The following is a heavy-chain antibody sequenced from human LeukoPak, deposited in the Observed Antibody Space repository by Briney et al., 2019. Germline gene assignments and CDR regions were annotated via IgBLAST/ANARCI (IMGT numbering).Heavy chain of an antibody. CDR2: IYYSGDT. CDR1: GGSIRFYY. J-gene: IGHJ5*02. D-gene: IGHD6-19*01. V-gene: IGHV4-59*01. Sequence: SETLSLTCSVSGGSIRFYYWSWIRRPPGKGLEWVGYIYYSGDTNYNPSLKSRVTISVDTSKNQVSLKLSSVTAADAAVYYCARDPSYSSGSYDQWGQGTLVTVSS. CDR3: ARDPSYSSGSYDQ.